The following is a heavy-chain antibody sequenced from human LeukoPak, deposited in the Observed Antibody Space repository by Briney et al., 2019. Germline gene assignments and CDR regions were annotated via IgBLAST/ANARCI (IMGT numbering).Heavy chain of an antibody. J-gene: IGHJ4*02. CDR1: GFTFSSDW. Sequence: GGSLRLSCAASGFTFSSDWMSWVRQAPGKGLECVANIKQDGSEKNYVDSVKGRFTISRDNSKNTLYLQMNSLRAEDTAVYYCARLATEHSFDYWGQGTLVTVSS. D-gene: IGHD5-12*01. V-gene: IGHV3-7*01. CDR3: ARLATEHSFDY. CDR2: IKQDGSEK.